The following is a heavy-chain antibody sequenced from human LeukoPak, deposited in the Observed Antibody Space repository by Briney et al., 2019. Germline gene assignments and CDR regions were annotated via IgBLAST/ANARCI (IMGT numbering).Heavy chain of an antibody. Sequence: KPSETLSLTCTASGDSISSSYWIWIRQPAGKGLEWIGRIYTSGSTNYNPSLKSRVTMSVDTSKNQFSKNQFSLKRISVTAADTAGYYCAREVRGYSDYWGQGTLVTVSS. J-gene: IGHJ4*02. V-gene: IGHV4-4*07. CDR3: AREVRGYSDY. CDR2: IYTSGST. CDR1: GDSISSSY. D-gene: IGHD3-22*01.